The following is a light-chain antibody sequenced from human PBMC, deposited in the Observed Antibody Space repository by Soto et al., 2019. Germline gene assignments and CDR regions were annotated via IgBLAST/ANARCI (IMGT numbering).Light chain of an antibody. J-gene: IGLJ2*01. CDR3: CSYAGSNTGV. CDR2: EVN. Sequence: QSALTQPASVSGSPGQSITISCTGTSSDVGSYNLVSWYQQYPGKAPKLMIYEVNKRPSGVPNRFSGSKSGNAASLTISGLQTEDEADYYCCSYAGSNTGVFGGGTKLTGL. CDR1: SSDVGSYNL. V-gene: IGLV2-23*02.